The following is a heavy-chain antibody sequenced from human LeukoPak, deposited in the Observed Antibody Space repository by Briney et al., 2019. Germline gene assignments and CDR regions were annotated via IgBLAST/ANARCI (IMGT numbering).Heavy chain of an antibody. J-gene: IGHJ4*02. Sequence: PGGSLRLSCAASGFTFSSYSMNWVRQAPGKGPEWVSSISSSSSYIYYADSVKGRFTISRDNAKNSLYLQMNSLRAEDTAVYCCARAPITMIVVVMDWGQGTLVTVSS. V-gene: IGHV3-21*01. CDR3: ARAPITMIVVVMD. D-gene: IGHD3-22*01. CDR1: GFTFSSYS. CDR2: ISSSSSYI.